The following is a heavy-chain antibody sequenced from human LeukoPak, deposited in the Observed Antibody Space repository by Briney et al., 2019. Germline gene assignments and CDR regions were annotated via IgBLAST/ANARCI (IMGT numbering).Heavy chain of an antibody. CDR3: ARDGRAARLGDY. Sequence: ASVKVSCKASVYTFTGYYMHWVRQAPGQGLEWMGWINPNSGGTNYAQKFQGRVTMTRDTSMSTAYMELSRLRSDDTAVYYCARDGRAARLGDYWGQGTLVTVSS. CDR1: VYTFTGYY. D-gene: IGHD6-6*01. CDR2: INPNSGGT. J-gene: IGHJ4*02. V-gene: IGHV1-2*02.